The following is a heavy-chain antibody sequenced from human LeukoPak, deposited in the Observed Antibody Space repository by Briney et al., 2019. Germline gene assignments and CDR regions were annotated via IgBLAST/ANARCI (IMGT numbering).Heavy chain of an antibody. Sequence: GSLRLSCAASGFTFTGYAMHWVRQAPGQGLEWMAWINPNSGGTNYAQKFQGRVTMTRDTSISTAYMELSRLRSDDTAVYYCASGLTGYYRGDYWGQGTLVTVSS. V-gene: IGHV1-2*02. CDR2: INPNSGGT. D-gene: IGHD3-9*01. J-gene: IGHJ4*02. CDR3: ASGLTGYYRGDY. CDR1: GFTFTGYA.